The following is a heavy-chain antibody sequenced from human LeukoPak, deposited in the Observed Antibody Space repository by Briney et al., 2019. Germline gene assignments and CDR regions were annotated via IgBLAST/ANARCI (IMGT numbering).Heavy chain of an antibody. D-gene: IGHD4-23*01. CDR3: AKYAPPTTVVTRFFDY. J-gene: IGHJ4*02. CDR1: GFPFSSYW. Sequence: TGGSLRLSCVASGFPFSSYWMTWVRQAPGKGLEWVANIKQDGSKKSYVDSVKGRFTISRDNAKNSLYLQMNSLRVEDTAVYYCAKYAPPTTVVTRFFDYWGQGTLVTVSS. V-gene: IGHV3-7*03. CDR2: IKQDGSKK.